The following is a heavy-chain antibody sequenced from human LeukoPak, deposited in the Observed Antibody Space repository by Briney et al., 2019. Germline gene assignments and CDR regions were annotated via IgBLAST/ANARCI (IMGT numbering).Heavy chain of an antibody. J-gene: IGHJ5*02. CDR3: ARTTVTRWFDP. V-gene: IGHV3-33*01. CDR2: IWYDGTNK. Sequence: GGSLRLSCAASGFAFSSFGMHWVRQAPGKGLEWVAVIWYDGTNKYYADSVKGRFTISRDNSKNTLYLQMNSLRAEDTAVYYCARTTVTRWFDPWGQGTLVTVSS. D-gene: IGHD4-17*01. CDR1: GFAFSSFG.